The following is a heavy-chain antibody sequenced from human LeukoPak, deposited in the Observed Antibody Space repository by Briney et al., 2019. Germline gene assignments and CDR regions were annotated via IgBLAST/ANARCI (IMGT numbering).Heavy chain of an antibody. V-gene: IGHV3-33*01. CDR1: GFTFSSYG. CDR3: ARDRLRGSGSYYTDY. J-gene: IGHJ4*02. Sequence: GGSLRLSCAASGFTFSSYGMHWVRQAPGKGLEWVAVIWYDGSNKFYADSVKGRFTISRDNSMNTLYLQMNSLRAEYTAVYHCARDRLRGSGSYYTDYWGQGTLVTVSS. D-gene: IGHD3-10*01. CDR2: IWYDGSNK.